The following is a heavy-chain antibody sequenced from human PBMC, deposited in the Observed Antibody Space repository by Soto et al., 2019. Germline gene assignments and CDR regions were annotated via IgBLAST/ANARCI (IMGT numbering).Heavy chain of an antibody. J-gene: IGHJ3*02. CDR3: ARDGGGTYGSGSYYRVRPAENAFDI. D-gene: IGHD3-10*01. Sequence: PSETLSLTCTVSGGSISSGGYYWSWIRQHPGKGLEWIGYIYYSGSTYYNPSLKSRVTISVDTSKNQFSLKLSSVTAADTAVYYCARDGGGTYGSGSYYRVRPAENAFDIWGQGTMVTVSS. V-gene: IGHV4-31*03. CDR1: GGSISSGGYY. CDR2: IYYSGST.